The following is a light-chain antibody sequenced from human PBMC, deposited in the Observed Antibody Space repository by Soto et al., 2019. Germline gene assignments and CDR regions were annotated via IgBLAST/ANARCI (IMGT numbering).Light chain of an antibody. CDR2: WAS. CDR3: QQYCTTPAIT. CDR1: QSFLYSSNNKNY. Sequence: VMDHSRDSPFFPPRQSGTINYKSSQSFLYSSNNKNYLAWYQQKPGQPPKLLISWASSRESGVPDRFSGSGSGTDFTLTISRLQAEDVAVYYCQQYCTTPAITFGQGTRLEIK. V-gene: IGKV4-1*01. J-gene: IGKJ5*01.